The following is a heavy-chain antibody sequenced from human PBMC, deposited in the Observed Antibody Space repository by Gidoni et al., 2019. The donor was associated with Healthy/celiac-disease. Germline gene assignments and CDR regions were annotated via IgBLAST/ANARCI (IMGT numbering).Heavy chain of an antibody. V-gene: IGHV3-30*18. CDR1: GFTFSSSG. J-gene: IGHJ6*03. CDR3: AKDRGDIVVVVAATAFYMDV. Sequence: QVQLVESGGGVVQPGRSLRLSCAASGFTFSSSGMHWVRQAPGKGLEWVAVISYDGSNKYYADSVKGRFTISRDNSKNTLYLQMNSLRAEDTAVYYCAKDRGDIVVVVAATAFYMDVWGKGTTVTVSS. D-gene: IGHD2-15*01. CDR2: ISYDGSNK.